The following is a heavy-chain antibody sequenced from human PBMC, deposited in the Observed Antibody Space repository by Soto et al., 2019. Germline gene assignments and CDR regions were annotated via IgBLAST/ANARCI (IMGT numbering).Heavy chain of an antibody. CDR2: ISYDGSNK. Sequence: QVQLVESGGGVVQPGRSLRLSCAASGFTFSSYGMHWVRQAPGKGLEWVAVISYDGSNKYYADSVKGRFTISRDNSKNTLSLQMNSLRAEDTAVYYCLWRSGHLDYWGQGTLVTVSS. J-gene: IGHJ4*02. CDR3: LWRSGHLDY. D-gene: IGHD2-21*01. CDR1: GFTFSSYG. V-gene: IGHV3-30*03.